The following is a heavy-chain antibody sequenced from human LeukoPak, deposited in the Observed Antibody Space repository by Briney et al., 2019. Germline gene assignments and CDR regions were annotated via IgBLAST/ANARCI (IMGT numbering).Heavy chain of an antibody. Sequence: PGGSLRLSCAASGFTFSSYWMNWVRQAPGKVLEWVANIKQDGSEKYYVDSVKGRFTISRDNAKNSLYLQMNSLRAEDTAVYYCARSPAPKIGESLHYYYYYMDVWGKGTTVTVSS. D-gene: IGHD3-10*01. J-gene: IGHJ6*03. CDR1: GFTFSSYW. CDR2: IKQDGSEK. CDR3: ARSPAPKIGESLHYYYYYMDV. V-gene: IGHV3-7*01.